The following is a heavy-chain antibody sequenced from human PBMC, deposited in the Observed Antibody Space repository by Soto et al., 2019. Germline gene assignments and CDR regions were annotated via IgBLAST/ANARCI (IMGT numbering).Heavy chain of an antibody. J-gene: IGHJ4*02. D-gene: IGHD3-22*01. CDR3: ARELTMIVDN. Sequence: QVQLVQSGAEVKKPGASVKVSCKASGYTFTSYDVNWVRQATGQGLEWMGWMNPNSGNTGYAQKCQGRVTMTRNTSISTAYMELSGLRSEDTAVYYRARELTMIVDNWGQGTLVAVSS. CDR1: GYTFTSYD. V-gene: IGHV1-8*01. CDR2: MNPNSGNT.